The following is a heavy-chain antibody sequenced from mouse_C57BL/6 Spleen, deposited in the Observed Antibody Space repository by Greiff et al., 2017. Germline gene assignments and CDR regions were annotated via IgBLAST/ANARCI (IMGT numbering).Heavy chain of an antibody. CDR3: ARGRYYFDY. CDR1: GYSITSGYD. V-gene: IGHV3-1*01. J-gene: IGHJ2*01. CDR2: ISYSGST. Sequence: DVRLQESGPGMVKPSQSLSLTCTVTGYSITSGYDWHWIRHFPGNKLEWMGYISYSGSTNYNPSLKSRISITHDTSKNHFFLKLNSVTTEDTATYYCARGRYYFDYWGQGTTLTVSS.